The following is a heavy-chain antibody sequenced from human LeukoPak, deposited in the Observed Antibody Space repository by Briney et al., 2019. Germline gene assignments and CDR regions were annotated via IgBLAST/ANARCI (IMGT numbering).Heavy chain of an antibody. V-gene: IGHV3-74*01. D-gene: IGHD3-10*01. Sequence: PGGSLRLSCVASGFTFSSYWMHWVRQVPGKGLVWVSRIDSDGTSPSYADSVKGRFTISRDNAKSIVYLQMNSLRVEDTAVYYCARDRVRGWFGDLEDYWGQGTLVTVSS. J-gene: IGHJ4*02. CDR2: IDSDGTSP. CDR3: ARDRVRGWFGDLEDY. CDR1: GFTFSSYW.